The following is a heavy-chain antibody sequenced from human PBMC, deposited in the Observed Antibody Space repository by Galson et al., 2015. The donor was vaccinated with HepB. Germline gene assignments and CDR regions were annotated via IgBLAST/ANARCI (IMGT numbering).Heavy chain of an antibody. CDR1: GFTFSSYG. Sequence: SLRLSCAASGFTFSSYGMHWVRQAPGKGLEWVAVISYDGSNKYYADSVKGRFTISRDNSKNTLYLQMNSLRAEDTAVYYCAKESQLWSFDPWGQGTLVTVSS. V-gene: IGHV3-30*18. CDR3: AKESQLWSFDP. D-gene: IGHD5-18*01. J-gene: IGHJ5*02. CDR2: ISYDGSNK.